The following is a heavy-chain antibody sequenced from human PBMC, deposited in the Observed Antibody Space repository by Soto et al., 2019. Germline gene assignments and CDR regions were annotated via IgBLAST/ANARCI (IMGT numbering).Heavy chain of an antibody. CDR2: IYYSGST. D-gene: IGHD3-10*01. Sequence: SETLSLTCTVSGDSISSSTYFWGWVRQPPGKGLEWIGYIYYSGSTNYNPSLKSRVTISVDTSKNQFSLRLSSVTAADTAVYYCASSMVRGVQERAYFDYWGQGTLVTVSS. CDR3: ASSMVRGVQERAYFDY. J-gene: IGHJ4*02. V-gene: IGHV4-61*05. CDR1: GDSISSSTYF.